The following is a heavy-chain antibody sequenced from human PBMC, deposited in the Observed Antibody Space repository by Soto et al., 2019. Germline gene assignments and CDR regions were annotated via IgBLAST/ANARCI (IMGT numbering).Heavy chain of an antibody. V-gene: IGHV4-4*02. J-gene: IGHJ6*03. D-gene: IGHD2-2*02. CDR2: IYHSGST. CDR1: SGSISSDNW. Sequence: SETLSLTCAVSSGSISSDNWWIWVRQPPGEGLEYIGEIYHSGSTHYNPSLNSRVTISVDKSKNQFSLKLTSVTAADTAVYYCARGDIVVVPAAIHKYYYYMDVWGKGTTVTVSS. CDR3: ARGDIVVVPAAIHKYYYYMDV.